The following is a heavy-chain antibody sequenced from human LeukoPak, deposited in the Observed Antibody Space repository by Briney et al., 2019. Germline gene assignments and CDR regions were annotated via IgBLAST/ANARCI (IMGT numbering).Heavy chain of an antibody. CDR2: IRYDGSNK. CDR3: AKDWYYYDSSGYWGDDY. V-gene: IGHV3-30*02. CDR1: GFTFSSYG. D-gene: IGHD3-22*01. J-gene: IGHJ4*02. Sequence: GGSLRLSCAASGFTFSSYGMHWVRQAPGKGLEWVAFIRYDGSNKYYADSVKGRFTISRDNSKNTLYLQMNSLRAEDTAVYYCAKDWYYYDSSGYWGDDYWGQGTLVAVSS.